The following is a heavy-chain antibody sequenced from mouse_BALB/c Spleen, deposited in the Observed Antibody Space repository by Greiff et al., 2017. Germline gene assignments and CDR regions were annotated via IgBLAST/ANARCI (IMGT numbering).Heavy chain of an antibody. CDR3: TRGSSYPWFAY. Sequence: VQLQQPGAELVRPGASVKLSCKASGYTFTSYWINWVKQRPGQGLEWIGNIYPSDSYTNYNQKFKDKATLTVDKSSSTAYMQLSSPTSEDSAVYYCTRGSSYPWFAYWGQGTLVTVSA. D-gene: IGHD1-1*01. CDR1: GYTFTSYW. J-gene: IGHJ3*01. V-gene: IGHV1-69*02. CDR2: IYPSDSYT.